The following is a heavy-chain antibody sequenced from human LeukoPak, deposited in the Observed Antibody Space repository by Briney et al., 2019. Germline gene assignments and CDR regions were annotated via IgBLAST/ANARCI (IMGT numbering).Heavy chain of an antibody. V-gene: IGHV3-53*01. CDR3: AKDYDSSGYYDY. D-gene: IGHD3-22*01. J-gene: IGHJ4*02. CDR2: IYSGGST. CDR1: GFTVSSNY. Sequence: PGGSLRLSCAASGFTVSSNYMSWVRQAPGKGLEWVSVIYSGGSTYYADSVKGRFTISRDNSKNTLYLQMNSLRAEDTAVYFCAKDYDSSGYYDYWGQGTLVTVSS.